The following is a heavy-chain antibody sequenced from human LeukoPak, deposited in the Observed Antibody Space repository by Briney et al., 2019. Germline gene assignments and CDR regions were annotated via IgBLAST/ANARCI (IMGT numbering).Heavy chain of an antibody. V-gene: IGHV3-66*01. J-gene: IGHJ3*02. D-gene: IGHD3-22*01. Sequence: GGSLRLSCAASGFTVSSNYMSWVRQAPGRGLEWVSVIYSGGSTYYADSVKGRFTISRDNSKNTLYLQMNSLRAEGTAVYYCAREGYYDSSGASDAFDIWGQGTMVTVSS. CDR1: GFTVSSNY. CDR3: AREGYYDSSGASDAFDI. CDR2: IYSGGST.